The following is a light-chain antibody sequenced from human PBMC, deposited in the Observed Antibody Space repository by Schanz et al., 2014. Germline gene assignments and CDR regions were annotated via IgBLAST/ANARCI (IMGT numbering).Light chain of an antibody. CDR3: QQRSNWPWT. V-gene: IGKV3-11*01. CDR1: QSVSSNY. J-gene: IGKJ1*01. CDR2: DAS. Sequence: EIVMTQSPATLSVSPGERATLSCRASQSVSSNYLAWYQQKPGQAPRLLIHDASNRATGIPARFSGSGAGTDFTLTISGLEPEDFAVYYCQQRSNWPWTFGQGTKVEIK.